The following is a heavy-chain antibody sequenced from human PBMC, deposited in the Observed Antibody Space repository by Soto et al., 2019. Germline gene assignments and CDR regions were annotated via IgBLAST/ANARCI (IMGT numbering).Heavy chain of an antibody. J-gene: IGHJ4*02. D-gene: IGHD1-26*01. CDR2: IYPGDSDT. CDR1: GYSFTTYW. V-gene: IGHV5-51*01. Sequence: GESLKISCKGSGYSFTTYWIGWVRQMPGKGLEWMGIIYPGDSDTRYSPSFQGQITISADKTISTAYLQWSSLKASDTAMYYCTREGAGWYFDYWGQGTVVTVSS. CDR3: TREGAGWYFDY.